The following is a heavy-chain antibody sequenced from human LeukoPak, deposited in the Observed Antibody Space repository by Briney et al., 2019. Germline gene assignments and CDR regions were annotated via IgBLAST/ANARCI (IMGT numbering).Heavy chain of an antibody. J-gene: IGHJ4*02. D-gene: IGHD3-22*01. CDR1: GFTFSSYS. CDR2: ISSSSSYI. V-gene: IGHV3-21*01. Sequence: PGGSLRLSCAASGFTFSSYSMNWVRQAPGKGLEWVSSISSSSSYIYYADSVKGRFTISRDNAKNSLYLQMNSLRAEDTAVYYCARDVNYDSSGYLFGYWGQGTLVTVSS. CDR3: ARDVNYDSSGYLFGY.